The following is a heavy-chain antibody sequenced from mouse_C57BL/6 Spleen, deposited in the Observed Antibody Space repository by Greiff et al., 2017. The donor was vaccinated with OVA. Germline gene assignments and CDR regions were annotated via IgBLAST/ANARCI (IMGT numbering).Heavy chain of an antibody. CDR3: VRHPGGYAMDY. V-gene: IGHV10-1*01. CDR1: GFSFNTYA. CDR2: IRSKSNNYAT. J-gene: IGHJ4*01. Sequence: DVKLVESGGGLVQPKGSLKLSCAASGFSFNTYAMNWVRQAPGKGLEWVARIRSKSNNYATYYADSVKDRFTISRDDSESMLYLQMNNLKTEDTAMYYCVRHPGGYAMDYWGQGTSVTVSS.